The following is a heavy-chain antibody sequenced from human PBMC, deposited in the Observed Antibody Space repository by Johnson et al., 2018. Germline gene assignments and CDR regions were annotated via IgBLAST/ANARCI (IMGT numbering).Heavy chain of an antibody. CDR3: AKERPDMIGAFDI. Sequence: VQLVETGGGVVKPGGSXRLSCAASKFTFSRHGMHWVRQAPGKGLEWVSFISYDGSNKHFVGSVKGRFTISRDNSKNTLYLQMNSLRAEDTAVYYCAKERPDMIGAFDIWGQGTMVTVSS. V-gene: IGHV3-30*18. D-gene: IGHD3-16*01. J-gene: IGHJ3*02. CDR2: ISYDGSNK. CDR1: KFTFSRHG.